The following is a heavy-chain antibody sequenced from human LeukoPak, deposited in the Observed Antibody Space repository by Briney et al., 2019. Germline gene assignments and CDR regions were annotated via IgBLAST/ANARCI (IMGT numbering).Heavy chain of an antibody. CDR3: ARLWGHSYGYSDY. V-gene: IGHV4-38-2*01. CDR1: GYSIRNGYY. J-gene: IGHJ4*02. CDR2: IYYSGRS. Sequence: SDTLSLTCAVSGYSIRNGYYWGWIRQPPGKGLEWIGSIYYSGRSYYSPSLRSRVTISVDTSKHHFSLKVSSVTAADTAVYYCARLWGHSYGYSDYWGQGTLVTVSS. D-gene: IGHD5-18*01.